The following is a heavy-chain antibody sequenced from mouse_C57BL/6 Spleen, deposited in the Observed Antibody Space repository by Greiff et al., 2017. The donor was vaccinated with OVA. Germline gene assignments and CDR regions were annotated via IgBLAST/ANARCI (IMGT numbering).Heavy chain of an antibody. Sequence: QVQLQQPGAELVKPGASVKLSCKASGYTFTSYWTQWVKQRPGQGLEWIGEIDPSDSYTNYNQKFKGKATLTVDTSSSTAYMQLSSLTSEDSAVYYCASGNYAWFAYWGQGTLVTVSA. CDR2: IDPSDSYT. CDR3: ASGNYAWFAY. V-gene: IGHV1-50*01. CDR1: GYTFTSYW. D-gene: IGHD2-1*01. J-gene: IGHJ3*01.